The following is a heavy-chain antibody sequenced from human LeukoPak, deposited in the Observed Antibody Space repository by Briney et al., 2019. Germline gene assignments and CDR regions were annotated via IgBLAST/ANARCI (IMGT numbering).Heavy chain of an antibody. D-gene: IGHD6-13*01. Sequence: GGSLRLSCAASGFTFNNYRMHWVRQAPGKGLVWISRINSDGRSTNYADSVKGRFNISRDDAKNTLYLQMNSLRAEDTAVYYCAAAVAAAPGAYWGQGTLVTVSS. J-gene: IGHJ4*02. V-gene: IGHV3-74*01. CDR3: AAAVAAAPGAY. CDR2: INSDGRST. CDR1: GFTFNNYR.